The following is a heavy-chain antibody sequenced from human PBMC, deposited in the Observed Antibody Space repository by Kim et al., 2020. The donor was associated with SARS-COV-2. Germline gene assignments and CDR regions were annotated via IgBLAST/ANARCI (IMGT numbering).Heavy chain of an antibody. CDR3: ARDKWELLPYYYGMDV. CDR2: INANTGNP. J-gene: IGHJ6*02. Sequence: ASVKVSCKASGYTFTSYAMNWVRQAPGQGLEWMGWINANTGNPTYAQGFTGRFVFSLDTSVSTAYLQISSLKAEDTAVYYCARDKWELLPYYYGMDVWGQGTTVTVSS. V-gene: IGHV7-4-1*02. CDR1: GYTFTSYA. D-gene: IGHD1-26*01.